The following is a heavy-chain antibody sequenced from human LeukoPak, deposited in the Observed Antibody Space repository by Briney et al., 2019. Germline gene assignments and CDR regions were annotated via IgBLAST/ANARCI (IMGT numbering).Heavy chain of an antibody. CDR2: ISDDGNSK. CDR3: AREGSLGYCTNGVCRYYFDY. D-gene: IGHD2-8*01. J-gene: IGHJ4*02. V-gene: IGHV3-30*09. CDR1: GFTFSNHA. Sequence: PGGSLRLSCVTSGFTFSNHAMHWVRQAPGKGLEWVAVISDDGNSKYYADSVKGRFAISRDNSKNTLYLQMNSLRAEDTAVYYCAREGSLGYCTNGVCRYYFDYWGQGTLVTVSS.